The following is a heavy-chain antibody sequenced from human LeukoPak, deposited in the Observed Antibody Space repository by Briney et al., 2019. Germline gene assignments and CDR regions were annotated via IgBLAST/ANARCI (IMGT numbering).Heavy chain of an antibody. J-gene: IGHJ6*02. CDR3: ARVEVATITLGFYYYYGMDV. CDR2: INPNSGGT. CDR1: GYTFTGYY. Sequence: ASVKVSCKASGYTFTGYYMHWVRQAPGQGLEWMGWINPNSGGTNYAQKFQGRVTMTRDTSISTAYMELSRLRSDDTAVYYCARVEVATITLGFYYYYGMDVWGRGTTVTVSS. D-gene: IGHD5-12*01. V-gene: IGHV1-2*02.